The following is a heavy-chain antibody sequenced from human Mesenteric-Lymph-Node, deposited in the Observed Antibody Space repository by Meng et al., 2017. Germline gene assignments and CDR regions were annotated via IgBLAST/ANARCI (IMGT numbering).Heavy chain of an antibody. CDR1: GGSFSGYY. J-gene: IGHJ4*02. Sequence: QGQIQQGGAGRLKPSETLSLTCAVYGGSFSGYYWSWIRQPPGKGLEWIGEINHSGSTNYNPSLKSRVTISVDTSKNQFSLKLSSVTAADTAVYYCARGRGYGDYGSLYWGQGTLVTVSS. CDR2: INHSGST. CDR3: ARGRGYGDYGSLY. V-gene: IGHV4-34*01. D-gene: IGHD4-17*01.